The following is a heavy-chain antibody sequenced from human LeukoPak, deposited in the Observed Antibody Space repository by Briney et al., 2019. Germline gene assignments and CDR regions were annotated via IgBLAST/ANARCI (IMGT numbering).Heavy chain of an antibody. CDR2: IYYSGST. D-gene: IGHD3-10*01. Sequence: KPSETLSLTCTVSGGSISSYYWSWIRQPPGKGLEWIGYIYYSGSTNYNPSLKSRVTISVDTSKNQFSLKLSSVTAADTAVYYCARRRITMVRGVISYAFDIWGQGTMVTASS. J-gene: IGHJ3*02. V-gene: IGHV4-59*01. CDR1: GGSISSYY. CDR3: ARRRITMVRGVISYAFDI.